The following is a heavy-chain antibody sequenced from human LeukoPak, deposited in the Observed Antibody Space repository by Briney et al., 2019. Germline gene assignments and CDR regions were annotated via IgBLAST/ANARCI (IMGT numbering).Heavy chain of an antibody. V-gene: IGHV4-34*01. CDR2: IYYSGST. J-gene: IGHJ4*02. D-gene: IGHD3-9*01. CDR3: ARQGYYDILTGYSAKYYFDY. CDR1: GGSFSGYY. Sequence: SETLSLTCAVYGGSFSGYYWSWIRQPPGKGLEWIGSIYYSGSTYYNPSLKSRVTISVDTSKNQFSLKLSSVTAADTAVYYCARQGYYDILTGYSAKYYFDYWGQGTLVTVSS.